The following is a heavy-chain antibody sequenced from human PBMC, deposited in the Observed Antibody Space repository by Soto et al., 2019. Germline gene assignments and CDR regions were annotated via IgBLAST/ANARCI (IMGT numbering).Heavy chain of an antibody. J-gene: IGHJ3*02. V-gene: IGHV3-48*04. CDR2: ISSSGSTI. Sequence: GGSLRLSCAASGFTFSSYSMNWVRQAPGKGLEWVSSISSSGSTIYYADSVKGRFTISRDNAKNSLYLQMNSLRAEDTAVYYCAREILEWELRGADAFDIWGQGTMVTVSS. CDR3: AREILEWELRGADAFDI. D-gene: IGHD1-26*01. CDR1: GFTFSSYS.